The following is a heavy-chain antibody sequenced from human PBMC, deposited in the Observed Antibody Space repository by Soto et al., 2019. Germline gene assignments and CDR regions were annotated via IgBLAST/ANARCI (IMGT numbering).Heavy chain of an antibody. CDR2: IWFDGSYK. V-gene: IGHV3-33*01. Sequence: QVQLVESGGGVVQPGRSLRLSCAASGFSFSNFGMHWVRQAPGKGLEWVAVIWFDGSYKYYADSVKGRFTISRDNSKNTLYLKEDRLRAEDTVVYFGARESHKDSDIRRKAFDLWGQGTMVTVSS. CDR1: GFSFSNFG. CDR3: ARESHKDSDIRRKAFDL. J-gene: IGHJ3*01. D-gene: IGHD2-15*01.